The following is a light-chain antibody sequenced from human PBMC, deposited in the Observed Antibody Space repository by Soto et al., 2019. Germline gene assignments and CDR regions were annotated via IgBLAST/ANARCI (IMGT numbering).Light chain of an antibody. CDR1: QSVSNY. V-gene: IGKV3-11*01. CDR2: EAS. CDR3: QQRGNWPRT. Sequence: ETVLTQSPATLSLSPGETATLSCRASQSVSNYVAWYQQKPGQAPRLLIYEASKRATGIPSRFSGSGSGTDFTLTISGLEPEDFAIYHCQQRGNWPRTFGQGTKVEVK. J-gene: IGKJ1*01.